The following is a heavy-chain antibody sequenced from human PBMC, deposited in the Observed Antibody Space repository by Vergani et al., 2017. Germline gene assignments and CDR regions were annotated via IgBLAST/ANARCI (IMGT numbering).Heavy chain of an antibody. V-gene: IGHV4-34*01. J-gene: IGHJ6*03. CDR1: GGSFSGYY. CDR3: ARKEVYYYYYMDV. CDR2: INQSGST. Sequence: QVQLQQWGAGLLKPSETLSLTCAVYGGSFSGYYWSWIRQPPGKGLEWIGEINQSGSTNYNPSLKSRVTISVDTSKNQFSLKLSSVTAADTAVYYCARKEVYYYYYMDVWDKGTTVTVSS.